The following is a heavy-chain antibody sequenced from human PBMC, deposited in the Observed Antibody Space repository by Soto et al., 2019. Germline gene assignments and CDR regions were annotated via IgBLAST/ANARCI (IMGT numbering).Heavy chain of an antibody. CDR2: IIPIFGTA. V-gene: IGHV1-69*12. D-gene: IGHD4-17*01. CDR3: ARDGAYGDHVGYFQH. J-gene: IGHJ1*01. CDR1: GGTFSSYA. Sequence: QVKLVQSGAEVKKPGSSVKVSCKASGGTFSSYAISWVRQAPGQGLEWMGGIIPIFGTANYAQKFQGRVTITADESTSTAYMELSSLRSEDTAVYYCARDGAYGDHVGYFQHWGQGTLVTVSS.